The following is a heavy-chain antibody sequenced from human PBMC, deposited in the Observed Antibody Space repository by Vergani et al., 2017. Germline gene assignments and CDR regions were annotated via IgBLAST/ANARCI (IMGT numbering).Heavy chain of an antibody. V-gene: IGHV3-48*01. J-gene: IGHJ4*02. Sequence: AASGFTFSSYSMNWVRQAPGKGLEWVSYISSSSSTIYYADSVKGRFTISSDNAKNSLYLQMNSLRAEDTAVYYCARDHILTGYSFDYWGQGTLVTVSS. CDR2: ISSSSSTI. CDR1: GFTFSSYS. CDR3: ARDHILTGYSFDY. D-gene: IGHD3-9*01.